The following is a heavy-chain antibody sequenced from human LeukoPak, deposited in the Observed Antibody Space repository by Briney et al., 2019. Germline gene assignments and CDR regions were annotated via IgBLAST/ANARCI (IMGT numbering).Heavy chain of an antibody. J-gene: IGHJ5*02. V-gene: IGHV1-2*02. CDR2: INPNSGDT. D-gene: IGHD2-2*01. Sequence: ASVKVSCKASGYTFTGYCIHWVRQAPGQGLEWMGWINPNSGDTNYAQKFQGRVTMTRDTSISTAYMELSSLKSDDTAVYYCARAKWESSTTCYGAWGQGTLVTVS. CDR3: ARAKWESSTTCYGA. CDR1: GYTFTGYC.